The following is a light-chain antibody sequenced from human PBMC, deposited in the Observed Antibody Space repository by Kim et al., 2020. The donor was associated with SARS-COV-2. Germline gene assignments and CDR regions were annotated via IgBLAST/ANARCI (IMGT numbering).Light chain of an antibody. J-gene: IGLJ2*01. CDR2: RNN. V-gene: IGLV1-47*01. Sequence: GQGVTISCSGSSSNIGTNYVYWYQHLQGTAPKLLIYRNNQRPSGVPDRFSGSKSGTSASLAISGLRSEHEADYYCAAWDDSLSGVVFGGGTQLTVL. CDR3: AAWDDSLSGVV. CDR1: SSNIGTNY.